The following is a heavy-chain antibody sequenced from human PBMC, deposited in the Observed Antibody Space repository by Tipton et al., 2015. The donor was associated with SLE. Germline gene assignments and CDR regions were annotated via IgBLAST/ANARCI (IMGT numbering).Heavy chain of an antibody. CDR3: ARVKRFSDHIDY. CDR1: GGTMESAGYS. J-gene: IGHJ4*02. Sequence: TLSLTCSVSGGTMESAGYSWTWIRHFPGKGMEWIAYIYYTGNIYYNPSLKSRVSMSVDTSENQFSLKLSSVTAADTAIYYCARVKRFSDHIDYWGQGTLVTVSS. V-gene: IGHV4-31*03. CDR2: IYYTGNI. D-gene: IGHD1-14*01.